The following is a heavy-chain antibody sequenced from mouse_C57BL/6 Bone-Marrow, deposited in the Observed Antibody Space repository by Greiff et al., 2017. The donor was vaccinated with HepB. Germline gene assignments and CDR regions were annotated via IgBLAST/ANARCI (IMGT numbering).Heavy chain of an antibody. CDR2: ISNGGGST. D-gene: IGHD4-1*01. V-gene: IGHV5-12*01. J-gene: IGHJ4*01. Sequence: EVMLVESGGGLVQPGGSLKLSCAASGFTFSDYYMYWVRQTPEKRLEWVAYISNGGGSTYYPDTVKGRFTISRDNAKNTLYLQMSRLKSEDTAMYYCARHAGTKGYYAMDYWGQGTSVTVSS. CDR3: ARHAGTKGYYAMDY. CDR1: GFTFSDYY.